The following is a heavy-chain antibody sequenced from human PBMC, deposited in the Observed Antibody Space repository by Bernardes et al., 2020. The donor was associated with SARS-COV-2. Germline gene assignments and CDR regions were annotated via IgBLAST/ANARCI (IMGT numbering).Heavy chain of an antibody. D-gene: IGHD3-22*01. CDR1: GFTFSSYW. V-gene: IGHV3-74*01. CDR2: ISPDGGST. J-gene: IGHJ4*02. CDR3: TRGPLSGYGSFGV. Sequence: GGSLRLSCAASGFTFSSYWIHWVRQPPGKGLVWVSRISPDGGSTYYADSVKGRFTISRDNAKNTLYLQMTSLSIEDTAVYYCTRGPLSGYGSFGVWGQGTLVAVSS.